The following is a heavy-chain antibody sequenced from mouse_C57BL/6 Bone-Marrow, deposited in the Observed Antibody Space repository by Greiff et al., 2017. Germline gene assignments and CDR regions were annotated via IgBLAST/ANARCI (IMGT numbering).Heavy chain of an antibody. D-gene: IGHD3-2*02. V-gene: IGHV14-3*01. Sequence: VQLQQSVAELVRPGASVKLSCTASGFNIKNTYMHWVKQRPEPGLGWIGRIDPANGNTKYAPKFQGKATITADPSSNTAYLQLSSLTSEDTAIYYCARVPDSSGYFAYWGQGTLVTVSA. CDR2: IDPANGNT. CDR3: ARVPDSSGYFAY. CDR1: GFNIKNTY. J-gene: IGHJ3*01.